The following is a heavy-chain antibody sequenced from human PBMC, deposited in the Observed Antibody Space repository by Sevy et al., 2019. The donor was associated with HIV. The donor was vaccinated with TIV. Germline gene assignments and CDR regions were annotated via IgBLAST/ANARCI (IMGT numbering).Heavy chain of an antibody. Sequence: ASVKVSCKASGYTFTSYGISWVRQAPGQGLEWMEWISAYNGNTNYAQKLQGRVTMTTDTSTSTAYMEQRSLRSDDTAVYYSARGAKTGIAAAGTGGDYWGQGTLVTVSS. J-gene: IGHJ4*02. D-gene: IGHD6-13*01. CDR1: GYTFTSYG. CDR3: ARGAKTGIAAAGTGGDY. V-gene: IGHV1-18*01. CDR2: ISAYNGNT.